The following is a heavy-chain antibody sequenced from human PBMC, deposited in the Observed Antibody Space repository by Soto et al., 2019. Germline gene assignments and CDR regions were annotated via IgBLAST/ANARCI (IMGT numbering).Heavy chain of an antibody. J-gene: IGHJ4*02. CDR1: GYTFTSYA. Sequence: QVQLVQSGAEEKKPGASVKVSCKASGYTFTSYAMHWVRQAPGQRLEWMGWINAGNGNTKYSQKFQGRVTITRDTSASTAYMELSSLRSEDTAVYYCARMVVVVAATSYFDYWGQGTLVTVSS. CDR2: INAGNGNT. CDR3: ARMVVVVAATSYFDY. V-gene: IGHV1-3*05. D-gene: IGHD2-15*01.